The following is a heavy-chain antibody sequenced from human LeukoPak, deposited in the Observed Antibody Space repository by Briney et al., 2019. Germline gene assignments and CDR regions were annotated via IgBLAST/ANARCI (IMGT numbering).Heavy chain of an antibody. CDR3: ARDPRVRYYDSSGYPPSYFDY. CDR1: GFTFSSYA. J-gene: IGHJ4*02. Sequence: GGSLRLSCAASGFTFSSYAMHWVRQAPGKGLEWVAVISYDGSNKYYADSVKGRFAISRDNSKNTLYLQMNSLRAEDTAVYYCARDPRVRYYDSSGYPPSYFDYWGQGTLVTVSS. CDR2: ISYDGSNK. D-gene: IGHD3-22*01. V-gene: IGHV3-30*09.